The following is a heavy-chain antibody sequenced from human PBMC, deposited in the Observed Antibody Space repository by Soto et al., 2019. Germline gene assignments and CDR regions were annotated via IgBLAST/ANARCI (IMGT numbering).Heavy chain of an antibody. J-gene: IGHJ3*01. CDR2: VWYDGSNK. Sequence: GGSLRLSCAASGFTFSSYGMHWVRQAPGKGLEWVALVWYDGSNKYYADSVKGRFTISRDNSKNTLNLQMNSPRADDTAVYYCARGLGPNAIDVWGQGTMVTVSS. CDR3: ARGLGPNAIDV. D-gene: IGHD3-16*01. CDR1: GFTFSSYG. V-gene: IGHV3-33*01.